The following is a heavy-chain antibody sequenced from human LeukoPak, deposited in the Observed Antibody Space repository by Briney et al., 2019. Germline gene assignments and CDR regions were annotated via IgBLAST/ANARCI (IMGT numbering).Heavy chain of an antibody. D-gene: IGHD3-10*01. Sequence: PGGSLRLSCASSGFTFSSYGMHWVRQPPGKGLEWIGEIYHSGSTNYNPSLKSRVTISVDKSKNQFSLKLSSVTAADTAVYYCARDGSGTITYFDYWGQGTLVTVSS. CDR3: ARDGSGTITYFDY. V-gene: IGHV4-4*02. J-gene: IGHJ4*02. CDR1: GFTFSSYG. CDR2: IYHSGST.